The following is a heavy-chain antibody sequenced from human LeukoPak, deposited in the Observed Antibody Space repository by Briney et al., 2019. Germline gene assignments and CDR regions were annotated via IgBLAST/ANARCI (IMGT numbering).Heavy chain of an antibody. J-gene: IGHJ4*02. CDR1: GFTFSGSA. V-gene: IGHV3-73*01. CDR3: ARQSGAAIPFVY. Sequence: PGGSLRLSCEASGFTFSGSAMHWVRQASGKGLEWLGHIKSKGNSHATAYAASLKGRFTISRVDSKNTAYLQSNNLETEDTAVYYCARQSGAAIPFVYWGQGTLVTVSS. D-gene: IGHD2-2*02. CDR2: IKSKGNSHAT.